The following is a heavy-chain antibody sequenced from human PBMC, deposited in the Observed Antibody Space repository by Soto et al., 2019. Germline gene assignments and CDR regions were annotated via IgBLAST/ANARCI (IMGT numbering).Heavy chain of an antibody. D-gene: IGHD6-6*01. Sequence: QVQLVQSGAEVKKPGSSVKVSCKASGGTFSSYAISWVRQAPGQGLEWMGGIIPIFGTANYAQKFQGRVRIPADKSTSTAYRELSSLRFEDTAVYYCARVYSSSRFPPLWGQGTLVTVSS. CDR3: ARVYSSSRFPPL. J-gene: IGHJ4*02. CDR1: GGTFSSYA. V-gene: IGHV1-69*06. CDR2: IIPIFGTA.